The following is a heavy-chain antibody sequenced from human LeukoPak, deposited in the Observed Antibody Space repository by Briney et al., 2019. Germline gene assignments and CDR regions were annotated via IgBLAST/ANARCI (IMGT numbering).Heavy chain of an antibody. CDR1: GGTFSSYA. CDR3: ARGPGGSGWFPFDY. CDR2: IIPIFGTA. J-gene: IGHJ4*02. V-gene: IGHV1-69*01. Sequence: GSSVKVSCKASGGTFSSYAISWVRQAPGQGLEWMGGIIPIFGTANYAQKFQGRVTITADESTSTAHMELSSLRSEDTAVYYCARGPGGSGWFPFDYWGQGTLVTVSS. D-gene: IGHD6-19*01.